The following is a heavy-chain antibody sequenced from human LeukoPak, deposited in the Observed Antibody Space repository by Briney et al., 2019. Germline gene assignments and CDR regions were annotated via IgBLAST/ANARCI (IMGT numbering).Heavy chain of an antibody. CDR3: ARAGSDYYYYYGMDV. J-gene: IGHJ6*02. D-gene: IGHD1-14*01. CDR2: IIPIFGTA. V-gene: IGHV1-69*13. Sequence: SVNVSCKASGGTFSSYAISWVRQAPGQGLEWMGGIIPIFGTANYAQKFQGRVTITADESTSTAYMELSSLRSEDTAVYYCARAGSDYYYYYGMDVWGQGTTVTVSS. CDR1: GGTFSSYA.